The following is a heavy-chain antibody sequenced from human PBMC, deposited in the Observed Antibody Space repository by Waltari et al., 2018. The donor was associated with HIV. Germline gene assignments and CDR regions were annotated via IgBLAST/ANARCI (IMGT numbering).Heavy chain of an antibody. CDR3: AKGRGIDY. V-gene: IGHV3-30*18. Sequence: QVQLVESGGGVVQPGRSLRLSCAASGFTFSSYGMHWVRQAPGKGLDWVAFISYDGSNKYYADSVKGRFTISRDNSKNTLYLQMNSLRAEDTAVYYCAKGRGIDYWGQGTLVTVSS. CDR2: ISYDGSNK. D-gene: IGHD3-10*01. J-gene: IGHJ4*02. CDR1: GFTFSSYG.